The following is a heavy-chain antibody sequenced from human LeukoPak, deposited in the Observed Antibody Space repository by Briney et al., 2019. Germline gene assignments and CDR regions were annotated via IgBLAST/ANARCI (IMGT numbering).Heavy chain of an antibody. CDR3: ARPAGGITMVRGVIITSIDNNYYFDY. CDR2: INPSGGST. CDR1: GYTFSSYY. D-gene: IGHD3-10*01. Sequence: ASVKVSCKASGYTFSSYYMHWVRQAPGQGLEWMGIINPSGGSTIYAHNFQGRVTMTRDMSTSTVYMELSSLRSEDTAVYYCARPAGGITMVRGVIITSIDNNYYFDYWGQGTLVTVSS. V-gene: IGHV1-46*01. J-gene: IGHJ4*02.